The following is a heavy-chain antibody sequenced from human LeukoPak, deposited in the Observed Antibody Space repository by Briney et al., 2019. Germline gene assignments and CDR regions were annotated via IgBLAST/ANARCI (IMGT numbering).Heavy chain of an antibody. CDR2: KWYDGTNN. D-gene: IGHD2-15*01. Sequence: GSLRLSCAASGFTFNTFGMNWVRQAPGKGLEWVAVKWYDGTNNNYADSVKGRFTISRDNSKSTLYLQVNSLRAEDTAVYYCARISCTGGSCRPYSYYDMDVWGQGTTVTVSS. CDR3: ARISCTGGSCRPYSYYDMDV. V-gene: IGHV3-33*01. CDR1: GFTFNTFG. J-gene: IGHJ6*02.